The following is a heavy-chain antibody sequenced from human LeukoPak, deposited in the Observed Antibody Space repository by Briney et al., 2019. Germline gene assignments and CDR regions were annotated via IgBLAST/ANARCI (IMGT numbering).Heavy chain of an antibody. D-gene: IGHD1-26*01. V-gene: IGHV4-39*01. Sequence: SETLSLTCTVSGGTISSSSYYWGWIRQPPGKGLEWIGSIFYSGSTYYNPSLKSRVTISVDTSKNQFSLILTSVTAADTAVYYCARLGGSYYVPFDYWGQGTLVTVSS. CDR2: IFYSGST. CDR3: ARLGGSYYVPFDY. J-gene: IGHJ4*02. CDR1: GGTISSSSYY.